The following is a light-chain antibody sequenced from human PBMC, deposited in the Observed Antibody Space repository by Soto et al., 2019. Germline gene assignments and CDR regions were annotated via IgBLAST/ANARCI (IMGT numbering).Light chain of an antibody. Sequence: EIMMTQSPATLSVSPGERATLSCRASQSVRNNLAWYQHKPGQVPRLLIYYASTRATGIPARCSGSGSATXFXXXXSXXXSEDVAVDYCQQYNNCPPITFGQGTLLEIK. J-gene: IGKJ5*01. CDR1: QSVRNN. CDR2: YAS. V-gene: IGKV3-15*01. CDR3: QQYNNCPPIT.